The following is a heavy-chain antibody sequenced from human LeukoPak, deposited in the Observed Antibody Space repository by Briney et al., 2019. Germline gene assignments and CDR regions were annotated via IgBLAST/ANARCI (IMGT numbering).Heavy chain of an antibody. CDR2: IIPILGIA. CDR1: GGTFSSYA. CDR3: ARVSAYYDSSGRRAFFDY. Sequence: GASVKVSCKASGGTFSSYAISWVRQAPGQGLEWMGRIIPILGIANYAQKFQGRVTITADKSTSTAYMELSSLRSEDTAVYYCARVSAYYDSSGRRAFFDYWGQGTLVTVSS. D-gene: IGHD3-22*01. J-gene: IGHJ4*02. V-gene: IGHV1-69*04.